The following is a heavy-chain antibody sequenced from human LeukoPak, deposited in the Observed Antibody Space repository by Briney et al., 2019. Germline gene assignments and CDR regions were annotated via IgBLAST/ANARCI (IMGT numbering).Heavy chain of an antibody. CDR2: VSSGSSYI. Sequence: GGSLRLSCAASGFTFSSYSMNWVRQAPGKGLEWVSSVSSGSSYIYYADSVKGRFTISRDNAKNSLYLQMNSLRAEDTAVYYCARAGYYGSGSTLFDYWGQGTLVTVSS. V-gene: IGHV3-21*01. CDR3: ARAGYYGSGSTLFDY. CDR1: GFTFSSYS. D-gene: IGHD3-10*01. J-gene: IGHJ4*02.